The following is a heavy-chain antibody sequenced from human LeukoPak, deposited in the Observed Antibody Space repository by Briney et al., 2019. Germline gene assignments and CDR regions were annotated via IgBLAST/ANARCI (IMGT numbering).Heavy chain of an antibody. D-gene: IGHD1-26*01. CDR2: IYYTGST. CDR3: VRRNGRSLSTYV. CDR1: GGSISSDY. V-gene: IGHV4-59*08. J-gene: IGHJ4*02. Sequence: SETLSLTCSVSGGSISSDYWSWIRQPPGKGLEWIGYIYYTGSTNYNPSLKSRVTISVDTSKNQFSLKLNSVTAADTAVYYCVRRNGRSLSTYVWGRGTLVTVSS.